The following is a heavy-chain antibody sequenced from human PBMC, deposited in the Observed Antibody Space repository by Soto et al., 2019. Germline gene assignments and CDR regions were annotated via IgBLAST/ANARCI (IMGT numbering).Heavy chain of an antibody. V-gene: IGHV3-66*01. Sequence: DVQLVESGGTLVQPGGSLRLSCAASGFSVSESYMSWVRQAPGKGLEWVSVIYSGGTTYYADSVKGRFTISRDNSKNTLYLQMNSLRAEDTGGYYCARVTLLTGVEYYFDYWGQGTPVTVPS. CDR3: ARVTLLTGVEYYFDY. CDR1: GFSVSESY. D-gene: IGHD3-9*01. J-gene: IGHJ4*02. CDR2: IYSGGTT.